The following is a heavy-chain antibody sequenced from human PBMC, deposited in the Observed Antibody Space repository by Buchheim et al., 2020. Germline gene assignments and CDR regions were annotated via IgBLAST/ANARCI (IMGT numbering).Heavy chain of an antibody. J-gene: IGHJ3*02. V-gene: IGHV4-61*01. CDR2: IYYSGST. CDR3: ARVGSSGYPGAVDI. CDR1: GGSVSSGSYY. Sequence: QVQLQESGPGLVKPSETLSLTCTVSGGSVSSGSYYWSWIRQPPGKGLEWIGYIYYSGSTNYNPSLTSRVTISVDTSKNQFSLKLSSVTAADTAVYYCARVGSSGYPGAVDIWGQGT. D-gene: IGHD3-22*01.